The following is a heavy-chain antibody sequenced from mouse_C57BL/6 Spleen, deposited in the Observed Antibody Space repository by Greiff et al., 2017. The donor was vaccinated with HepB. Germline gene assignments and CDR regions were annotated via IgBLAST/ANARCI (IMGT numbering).Heavy chain of an antibody. CDR3: AREWGGYRGTWFAY. CDR1: GFTFSSYA. J-gene: IGHJ3*01. Sequence: EVKLMESGGGLVKPGGSLKLSCAASGFTFSSYAMSWVRQTPEKRLEWVATISDGGSYTYYPDNVKGRFTISRDNAKNNLYLQMSHLKSEDTAMYYCAREWGGYRGTWFAYWGQGTLVTVSA. D-gene: IGHD2-2*01. V-gene: IGHV5-4*01. CDR2: ISDGGSYT.